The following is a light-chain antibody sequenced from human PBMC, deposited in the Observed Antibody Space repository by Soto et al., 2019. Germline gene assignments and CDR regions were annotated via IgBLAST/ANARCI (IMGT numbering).Light chain of an antibody. J-gene: IGLJ1*01. CDR2: EVS. Sequence: QSALTQPPSVSGSPGQSVAISCTGTRSDFGSYNRVSWYQQHPGAAPKLMIYEVSNRPSGVPDRFSGSKSGNTASLTISGLQAEDEADYYCNSYTGSSTYVFGTGTKLTVL. CDR3: NSYTGSSTYV. CDR1: RSDFGSYNR. V-gene: IGLV2-18*02.